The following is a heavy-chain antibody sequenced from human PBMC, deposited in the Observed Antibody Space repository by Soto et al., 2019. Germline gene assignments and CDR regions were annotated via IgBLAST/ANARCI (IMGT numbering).Heavy chain of an antibody. CDR2: IYHSGDT. J-gene: IGHJ4*02. V-gene: IGHV4-4*02. Sequence: QVQLQESGPRLVKPSGTLSLTCTVSGGCISSNNWWTWVRQPPGKGLEWIGEIYHSGDTNYKPSLESRVSISVDKSKNQISLRLNSLTAADTAVYYCARETYSNYGGWIDYWGQGALVTVSS. D-gene: IGHD4-4*01. CDR3: ARETYSNYGGWIDY. CDR1: GGCISSNNW.